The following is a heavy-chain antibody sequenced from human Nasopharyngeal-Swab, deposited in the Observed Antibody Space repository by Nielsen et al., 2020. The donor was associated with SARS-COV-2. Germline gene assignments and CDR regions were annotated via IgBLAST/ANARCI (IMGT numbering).Heavy chain of an antibody. CDR3: ARDPYYYGSGSQRDFDY. J-gene: IGHJ4*02. Sequence: ASVKVSCKASGGIFGSYAVSWVRQAPGQGLEWMGRMNPNSGNTGYAQKFQGRVTMTRNTSISTAYMELSSLRSEDTAVYYCARDPYYYGSGSQRDFDYWGQGTLVTVSS. CDR2: MNPNSGNT. CDR1: GGIFGSYA. V-gene: IGHV1-8*02. D-gene: IGHD3-10*01.